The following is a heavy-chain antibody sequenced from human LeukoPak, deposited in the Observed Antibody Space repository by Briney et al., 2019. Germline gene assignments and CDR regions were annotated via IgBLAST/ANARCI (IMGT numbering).Heavy chain of an antibody. V-gene: IGHV3-23*01. D-gene: IGHD3-22*01. CDR2: ISGSGGST. CDR3: ALPYDSSGYYLAPFDY. J-gene: IGHJ4*02. Sequence: GGSLRLSCAASGFTFSSYAMSWVRQAPGKGLEWVSAISGSGGSTYYADSVKGRFTISRDNSKNTLYLQMNSLRAEDTAVYYCALPYDSSGYYLAPFDYWGQGTLVTVSS. CDR1: GFTFSSYA.